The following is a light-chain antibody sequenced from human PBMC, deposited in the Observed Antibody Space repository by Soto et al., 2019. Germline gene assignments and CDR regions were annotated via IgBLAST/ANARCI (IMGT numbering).Light chain of an antibody. CDR1: QTIDRW. J-gene: IGKJ1*01. CDR2: DAS. Sequence: DIQLTQSPSTLSASIGDRVVITCRASQTIDRWLDWYQQRPGLAPRLLIYDASTLESGVPSRFSGSESETEFTLTISSLKPDDFATYHCQQYEGNPTFGQGTTVEVK. CDR3: QQYEGNPT. V-gene: IGKV1-5*01.